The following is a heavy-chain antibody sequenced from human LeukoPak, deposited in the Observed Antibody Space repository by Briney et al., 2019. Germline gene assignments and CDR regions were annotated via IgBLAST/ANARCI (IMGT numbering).Heavy chain of an antibody. CDR1: GFTFDTYS. D-gene: IGHD6-19*01. CDR3: VARGGWARFDY. Sequence: SGGSLRLSCVASGFTFDTYSMNWIRQAPGKGLEWTSYITDDSKTMYYADSVKGRFTISRDNAKNALYLQLSSLRGEDTAVYYCVARGGWARFDYWGQGTLVTVSS. J-gene: IGHJ4*02. CDR2: ITDDSKTM. V-gene: IGHV3-48*04.